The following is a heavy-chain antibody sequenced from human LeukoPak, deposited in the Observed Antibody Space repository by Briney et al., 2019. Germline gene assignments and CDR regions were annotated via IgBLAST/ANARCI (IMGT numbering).Heavy chain of an antibody. CDR3: ARDGTAMALWYFDY. D-gene: IGHD5-18*01. J-gene: IGHJ4*02. CDR2: ISYDGSNK. V-gene: IGHV3-30-3*01. Sequence: PGRSLRLSCAASGFTFSSYAMHWVRQAPGKGLEWVAVISYDGSNKYYADSVKGRFTISRDNSKNTLHLQMNSLRAEDTAVYYCARDGTAMALWYFDYWGQGTLVAVSS. CDR1: GFTFSSYA.